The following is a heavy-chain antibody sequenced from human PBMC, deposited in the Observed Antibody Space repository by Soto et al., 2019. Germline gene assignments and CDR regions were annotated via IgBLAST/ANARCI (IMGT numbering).Heavy chain of an antibody. J-gene: IGHJ5*02. D-gene: IGHD2-2*01. CDR3: ARGLRAIVVVPVDP. V-gene: IGHV1-3*01. CDR2: INAGNGNT. CDR1: GYTFTSYA. Sequence: QVKLVQSGAEVKKPGASVKVSCKASGYTFTSYAMHWVRQAPGQRLEWMGWINAGNGNTKYSQKFQGRVTITRDTSASTAYMELSSLRSEDTAVYYCARGLRAIVVVPVDPWGQGTLVTVSS.